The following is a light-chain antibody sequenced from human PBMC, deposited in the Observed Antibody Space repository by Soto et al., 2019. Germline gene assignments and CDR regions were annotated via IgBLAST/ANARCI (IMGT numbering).Light chain of an antibody. CDR2: DXX. CDR3: CSYAGTYTRGL. V-gene: IGLV2-11*01. J-gene: IGLJ2*01. Sequence: QSALTQPRSVSGSPGQSVTISCTGTSSDVGGYDFVSWYQHPPGKAPKLMIYDXXXXPXXXPXXFXXXXXXXXXXXXXXXXXAEDEADYYCCSYAGTYTRGLFGGGTKVTVL. CDR1: SSDVGGYDF.